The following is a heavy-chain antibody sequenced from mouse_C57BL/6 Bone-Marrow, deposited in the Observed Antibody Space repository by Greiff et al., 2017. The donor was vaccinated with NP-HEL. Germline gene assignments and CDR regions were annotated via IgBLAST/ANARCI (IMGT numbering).Heavy chain of an antibody. Sequence: VQLKESGGGLVKPGGSLKLSCAASGFTFSSYAMSWVRQTPEKRLEWVATISDGGSYTYYPDNVKGRFTISRDNAKNNLYLQMSHLKSEDTAMYYCARGWGTTDSLLFDYWGQGTTLTVSS. CDR1: GFTFSSYA. V-gene: IGHV5-4*01. CDR2: ISDGGSYT. J-gene: IGHJ2*01. D-gene: IGHD1-1*01. CDR3: ARGWGTTDSLLFDY.